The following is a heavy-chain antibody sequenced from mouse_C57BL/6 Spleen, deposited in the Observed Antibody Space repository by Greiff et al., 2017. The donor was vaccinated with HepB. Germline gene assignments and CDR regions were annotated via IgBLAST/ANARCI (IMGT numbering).Heavy chain of an antibody. V-gene: IGHV1-82*01. J-gene: IGHJ4*01. CDR3: ARWGRAMDY. Sequence: VQLQQSGPELVKPGASVKISCKASGYAFSSSWMNWVKQRPGKGLEWIGRIYPGDGDTNYNGKFKGKATLTADKSSSTAYMQLSSLTSEDSAVYFCARWGRAMDYWGQGTSVTVSS. CDR2: IYPGDGDT. CDR1: GYAFSSSW. D-gene: IGHD1-1*01.